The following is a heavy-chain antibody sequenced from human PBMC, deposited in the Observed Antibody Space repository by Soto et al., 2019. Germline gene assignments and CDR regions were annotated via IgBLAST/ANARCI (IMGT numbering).Heavy chain of an antibody. V-gene: IGHV4-34*01. CDR1: GGSFSGYY. CDR2: INHSGST. CDR3: ARDELLWFGANYYYYGMDV. J-gene: IGHJ6*02. D-gene: IGHD3-10*01. Sequence: SETLSLTCAVYGGSFSGYYWSWIRQPPGKGLEWIGEINHSGSTNYNPSLKSRVTISVDTSKNQFSLKLSSVTAADTAVYYCARDELLWFGANYYYYGMDVWGQGTTVTVSS.